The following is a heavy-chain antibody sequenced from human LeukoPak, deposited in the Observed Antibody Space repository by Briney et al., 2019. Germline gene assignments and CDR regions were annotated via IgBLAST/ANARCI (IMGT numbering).Heavy chain of an antibody. D-gene: IGHD2-15*01. CDR3: ARWGAYCSGGSCYDVFDY. Sequence: SETLSLACAVYGGSFSGYYWSWIRQPPGKGLEWIGYIYYSGSTNCNPSLKSRVTISVDTSKNQFSLKLSSVTAADTAVYYCARWGAYCSGGSCYDVFDYWGQGTLVTVSS. CDR1: GGSFSGYY. V-gene: IGHV4-59*08. J-gene: IGHJ4*02. CDR2: IYYSGST.